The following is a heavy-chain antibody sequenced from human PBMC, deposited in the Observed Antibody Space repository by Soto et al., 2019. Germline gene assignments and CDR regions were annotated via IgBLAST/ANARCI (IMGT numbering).Heavy chain of an antibody. CDR3: ARGLSGTGGYYFDY. CDR2: IGTAGDT. D-gene: IGHD1-26*01. Sequence: PGGSLRLSCAASGFTFSSYDMHWVRQATGKGLEWVSAIGTAGDTYYPGSVKGRFTISRENAKNSLYLQMNSLRAGDTAVYYCARGLSGTGGYYFDYWGQGTLVTVSS. J-gene: IGHJ4*02. V-gene: IGHV3-13*04. CDR1: GFTFSSYD.